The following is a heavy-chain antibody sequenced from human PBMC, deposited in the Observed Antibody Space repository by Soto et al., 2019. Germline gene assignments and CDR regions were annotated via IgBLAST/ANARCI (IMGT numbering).Heavy chain of an antibody. J-gene: IGHJ4*01. CDR1: GGSITSYY. D-gene: IGHD2-2*02. CDR3: ARTTYTTSNYFDY. CDR2: IYYRGTN. V-gene: IGHV4-59*01. Sequence: PSETLSLTCPVSGGSITSYYWSWIRQPPGKGLEWIAYIYYRGTNTYNPSLESRVTLSVDTSKNQFSLNLSSVTAADTAVYYCARTTYTTSNYFDYWGHGTLVTVSS.